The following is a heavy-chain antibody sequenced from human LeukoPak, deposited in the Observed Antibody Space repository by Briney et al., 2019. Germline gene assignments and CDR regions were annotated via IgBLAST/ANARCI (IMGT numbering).Heavy chain of an antibody. Sequence: PGGSLRLSCAASGFTFSSYAMHWVRQAPGKGLEWVSVIYSGGSTYYADSVKGRFTISRDNSKNTLYLQMNSLRAEDTAVYYCARDQSRGEDAFDIWGQGTMVTVSS. D-gene: IGHD3-16*01. CDR3: ARDQSRGEDAFDI. CDR1: GFTFSSYA. J-gene: IGHJ3*02. V-gene: IGHV3-53*01. CDR2: IYSGGST.